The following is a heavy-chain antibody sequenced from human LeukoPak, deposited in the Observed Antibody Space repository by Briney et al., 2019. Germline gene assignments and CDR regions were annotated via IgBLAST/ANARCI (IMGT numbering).Heavy chain of an antibody. V-gene: IGHV4-34*01. CDR3: ARAPQWLVPRLLDY. J-gene: IGHJ4*02. CDR2: INHSGST. D-gene: IGHD6-19*01. CDR1: GGSFSGYY. Sequence: SEALSLTCAVYGGSFSGYYWSWIRQPPGKGLGWIGEINHSGSTNYNPSLKSRVTISVDTSKNQFSLKLSSVTAADTAVYYCARAPQWLVPRLLDYWGQGTLVTVSS.